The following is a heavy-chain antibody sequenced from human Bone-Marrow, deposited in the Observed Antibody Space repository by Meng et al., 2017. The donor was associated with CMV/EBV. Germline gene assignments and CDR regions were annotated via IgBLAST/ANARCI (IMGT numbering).Heavy chain of an antibody. V-gene: IGHV3-7*01. Sequence: GESLKISCEASGLTFIGFWMSWVRQAPGKGLEWVANIKEDGSEKHYVDAVKGRFTISRDNAKNSLYLQMNSLRVEDTAVYYCARGPLRAAAGLDWGQGTLVTGSS. D-gene: IGHD6-13*01. J-gene: IGHJ4*02. CDR2: IKEDGSEK. CDR1: GLTFIGFW. CDR3: ARGPLRAAAGLD.